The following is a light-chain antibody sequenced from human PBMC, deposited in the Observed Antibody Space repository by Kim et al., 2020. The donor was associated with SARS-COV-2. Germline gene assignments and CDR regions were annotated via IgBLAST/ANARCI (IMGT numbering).Light chain of an antibody. Sequence: GQSITTSCTGTSSDVGGYNYVSWYQQHPGKAPKIMIYDVSNRPSGVSNRFSGSKSGNTASLTISGLQAEDEADYYCSSYTSSATYVIGTGTKVTVL. CDR1: SSDVGGYNY. CDR3: SSYTSSATYV. CDR2: DVS. V-gene: IGLV2-14*03. J-gene: IGLJ1*01.